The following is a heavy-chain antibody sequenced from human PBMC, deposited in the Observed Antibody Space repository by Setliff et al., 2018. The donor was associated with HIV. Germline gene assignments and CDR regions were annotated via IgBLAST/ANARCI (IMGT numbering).Heavy chain of an antibody. J-gene: IGHJ4*02. CDR2: IYYGRSS. V-gene: IGHV4-59*08. CDR1: GGSISDYY. CDR3: TGDYNSGSNRFDY. D-gene: IGHD3-10*01. Sequence: SETLSLTCTVSGGSISDYYWSWIRQPPGKGLEWIGYIYYGRSSKYNPSLESRVTISGDTSKNQFSLKLTSVTAADAAVYYCTGDYNSGSNRFDYWGQGTPVTVSS.